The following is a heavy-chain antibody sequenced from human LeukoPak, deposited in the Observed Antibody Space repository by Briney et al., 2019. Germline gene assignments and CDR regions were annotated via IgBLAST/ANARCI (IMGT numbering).Heavy chain of an antibody. CDR1: GFTFDDYA. Sequence: GGSLRLSCAASGFTFDDYAMHWVRQAPGKGLEWVSGISWNSGSIGYADSVKGRFTISRDNAKNSQYLQMNSLRAEDTALYYCAKDMTPLIAVAGVFDYWGQGTLVTVSS. V-gene: IGHV3-9*01. D-gene: IGHD6-19*01. CDR2: ISWNSGSI. CDR3: AKDMTPLIAVAGVFDY. J-gene: IGHJ4*02.